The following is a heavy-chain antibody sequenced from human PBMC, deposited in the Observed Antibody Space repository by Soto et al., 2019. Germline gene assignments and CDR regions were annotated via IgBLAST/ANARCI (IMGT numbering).Heavy chain of an antibody. D-gene: IGHD3-3*01. V-gene: IGHV1-46*04. Sequence: GASVKVSCKASGYAFTTYHMHWVRQAPGQGLEWMGMIDPSDGTTTYAQKLQGRVTMTRDTATSTVYMELSSLRSEDTDVYYCARDGVPDVQNDAFDIWGQGTMVTVSS. CDR1: GYAFTTYH. CDR3: ARDGVPDVQNDAFDI. CDR2: IDPSDGTT. J-gene: IGHJ3*02.